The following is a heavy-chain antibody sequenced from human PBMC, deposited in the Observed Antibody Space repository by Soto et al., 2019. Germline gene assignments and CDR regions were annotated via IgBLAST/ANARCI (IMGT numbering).Heavy chain of an antibody. D-gene: IGHD3-16*01. CDR3: VMVDNYVTPTPQDV. V-gene: IGHV1-18*01. Sequence: QVQLVQYGDEVKKPGASVKVSCRASCYIFVNYGIDWVRQARGQGLEWMGWISPYTGNTHSATKVQGRLTMTTDTSTSTAYMDLGSLTSDDTAVYYCVMVDNYVTPTPQDVWGQGTTVTVSS. J-gene: IGHJ6*02. CDR2: ISPYTGNT. CDR1: CYIFVNYG.